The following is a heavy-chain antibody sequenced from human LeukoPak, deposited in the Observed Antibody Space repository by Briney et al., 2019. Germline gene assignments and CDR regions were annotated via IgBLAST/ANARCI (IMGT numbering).Heavy chain of an antibody. CDR2: ISYAGSNN. V-gene: IGHV3-30-3*01. J-gene: IGHJ4*02. D-gene: IGHD3-10*01. CDR1: GFTFSSYT. CDR3: AKVRAPILWFGEFVDY. Sequence: PGGSLRLSCAASGFTFSSYTMDWVRQAPGKGLEWVARISYAGSNNYYADSVKGRFTISSDNPKNTLYLQMDSLRAEDTAVYYCAKVRAPILWFGEFVDYWGQGTLVTVSS.